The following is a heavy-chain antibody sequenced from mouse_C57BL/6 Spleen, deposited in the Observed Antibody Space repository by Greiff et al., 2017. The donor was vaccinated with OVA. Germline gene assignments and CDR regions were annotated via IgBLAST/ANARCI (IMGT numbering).Heavy chain of an antibody. V-gene: IGHV1-81*01. CDR2: IYPRSGNT. Sequence: QVQLQLSGAELARPGASVKPSCKASGYTFTSYGISWVKQRTGQGLEWIGEIYPRSGNTYYNEKFKGKATLTADKSSSTAYMELRSLTSEDSAVYFCARENSNYWGQGTTLTVSS. D-gene: IGHD2-5*01. CDR3: ARENSNY. J-gene: IGHJ2*01. CDR1: GYTFTSYG.